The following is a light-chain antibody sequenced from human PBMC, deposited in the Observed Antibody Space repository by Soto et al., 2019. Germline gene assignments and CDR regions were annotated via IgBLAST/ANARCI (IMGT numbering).Light chain of an antibody. J-gene: IGKJ4*01. CDR2: GAS. V-gene: IGKV3-15*01. Sequence: EIVMTQSPATLSVSPGEGATLSCRASQSVSSNLAWYQQKPGQAPRLLILGASTRATGIPARFSGSGSGTEFSLTISALQSGDFAIYYCQQYSKAPLTFGGGTKVGSK. CDR3: QQYSKAPLT. CDR1: QSVSSN.